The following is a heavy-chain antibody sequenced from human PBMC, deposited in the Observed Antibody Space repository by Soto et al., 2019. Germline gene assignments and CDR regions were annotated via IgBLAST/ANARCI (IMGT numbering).Heavy chain of an antibody. CDR1: GGSISSGDYY. J-gene: IGHJ4*02. V-gene: IGHV4-30-4*01. Sequence: QVQLQESGPGLVKPSQTLSLPCTVSGGSISSGDYYWSWIRQPPGKGLEWIGYIYYSGSTYYNPSLQSRVTISVDTSKNQFSLKVSSVTAADTAVYYCARGDSSSSLHFDYWGQGTLVTVSS. CDR2: IYYSGST. D-gene: IGHD6-6*01. CDR3: ARGDSSSSLHFDY.